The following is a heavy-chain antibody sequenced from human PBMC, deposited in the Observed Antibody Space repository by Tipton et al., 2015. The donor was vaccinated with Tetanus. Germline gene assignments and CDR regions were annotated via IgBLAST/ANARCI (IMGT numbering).Heavy chain of an antibody. CDR3: ARSEQQLVRGYYYYYYMDV. Sequence: TLSLTCTVSGGSISNYYWSRIRQPPGKGLEWIGYIYYSGSTNYNPSLKSRVTISVDTSKNQFSLKLSSVTAADTAVYYCARSEQQLVRGYYYYYYMDVWGKGTTVTVSS. J-gene: IGHJ6*03. CDR1: GGSISNYY. D-gene: IGHD6-13*01. V-gene: IGHV4-59*07. CDR2: IYYSGST.